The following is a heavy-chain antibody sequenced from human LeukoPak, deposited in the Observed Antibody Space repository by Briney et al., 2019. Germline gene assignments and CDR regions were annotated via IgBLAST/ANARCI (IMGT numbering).Heavy chain of an antibody. V-gene: IGHV5-51*01. CDR1: GYRFTNYW. CDR2: IHPGDSGT. CDR3: ARGGSYRYGSSDY. D-gene: IGHD5-18*01. J-gene: IGHJ4*02. Sequence: GESLKISCKGSGYRFTNYWIGWVRQMPGKGLEWMGIIHPGDSGTRYSPSFQGQVTMSVDESITTAYLQWSSLRASDFAIYYCARGGSYRYGSSDYWGQGTLVTVSS.